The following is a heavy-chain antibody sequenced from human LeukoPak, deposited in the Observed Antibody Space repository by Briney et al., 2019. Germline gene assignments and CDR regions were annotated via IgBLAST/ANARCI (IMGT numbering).Heavy chain of an antibody. V-gene: IGHV3-15*01. Sequence: GGSLRLSCEVSGLAFSIAWMSWVRQTPGKGLEWVGRIKPRMHGETTDYAAPVEGRFHISRDDSRNTVTLHMYGLKTGDTAIYYCAHIGKARAVLEHWGQGTLVTVSS. D-gene: IGHD3-3*01. CDR1: GLAFSIAW. CDR3: AHIGKARAVLEH. J-gene: IGHJ4*02. CDR2: IKPRMHGETT.